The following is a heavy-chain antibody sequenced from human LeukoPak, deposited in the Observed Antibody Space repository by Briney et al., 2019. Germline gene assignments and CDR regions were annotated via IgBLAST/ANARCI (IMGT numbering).Heavy chain of an antibody. D-gene: IGHD6-19*01. V-gene: IGHV3-30*18. Sequence: PGGSLRLSCAASGFTFSSYGMHWVRQAPGKGLEWWAIISYDGSNKYYADSVQGRFTISRDNSKNTLYLQMNSLRAEDTAVYYCAKDLGGGSGCYDLWGRGTLVTVSS. CDR1: GFTFSSYG. CDR3: AKDLGGGSGCYDL. CDR2: ISYDGSNK. J-gene: IGHJ2*01.